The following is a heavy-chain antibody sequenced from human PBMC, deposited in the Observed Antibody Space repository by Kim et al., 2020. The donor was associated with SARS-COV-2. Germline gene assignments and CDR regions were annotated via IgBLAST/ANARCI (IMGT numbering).Heavy chain of an antibody. Sequence: GGSLRLSCAASGFTFSDYSMSWIRQAPGKGLEWVSYITSSSSYTNYADSLKGRFTISKDNAKNSLYLQMNSLRAEDTAVYYCARDYYDSSGYSGYSYGMEVWGQGTTVRVS. J-gene: IGHJ6*02. CDR3: ARDYYDSSGYSGYSYGMEV. CDR2: ITSSSSYT. D-gene: IGHD3-22*01. V-gene: IGHV3-11*06. CDR1: GFTFSDYS.